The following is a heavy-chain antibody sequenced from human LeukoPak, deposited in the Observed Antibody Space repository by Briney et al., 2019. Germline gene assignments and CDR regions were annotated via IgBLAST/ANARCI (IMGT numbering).Heavy chain of an antibody. CDR2: IVVGSGNT. D-gene: IGHD2-15*01. CDR1: GFTFTSSA. V-gene: IGHV1-58*01. Sequence: GASVKVSCKASGFTFTSSAVQWVRQARGQRLEWIGWIVVGSGNTNYAQKFQERVTITRDMSTSTAYMELSSLRSEDTAVYYCAADPLAADAFDIWGQGTMVTVSS. CDR3: AADPLAADAFDI. J-gene: IGHJ3*02.